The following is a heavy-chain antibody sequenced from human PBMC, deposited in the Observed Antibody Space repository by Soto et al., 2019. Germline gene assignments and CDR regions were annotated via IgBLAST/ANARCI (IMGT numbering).Heavy chain of an antibody. V-gene: IGHV3-21*01. CDR1: VFTFSSYS. D-gene: IGHD3-10*01. Sequence: GGSLRLSCSASVFTFSSYSMNWFRQAPGKGLEWVSSISSSSYIYYADSVKGRFTISRDNAKNSLYLQMNSLRAEDTAVYYCARDYLWFGELLYHYYGMDVWGQGTTVTVSS. J-gene: IGHJ6*02. CDR3: ARDYLWFGELLYHYYGMDV. CDR2: ISSSSYI.